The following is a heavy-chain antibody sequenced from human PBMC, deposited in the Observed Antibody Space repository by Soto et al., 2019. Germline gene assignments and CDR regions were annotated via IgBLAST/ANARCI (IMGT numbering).Heavy chain of an antibody. V-gene: IGHV3-48*01. Sequence: EVQLVESGGGLVQPGGSLRLSCAASGFTFSSYSMNWVRQAPGKGLEWVSYISSSSSTIYYADSVKGRFTISRDNAKNSLYLQMKSLRAEDTAVYYCARAAVITFGGVIDYWGQGTLVTVSS. J-gene: IGHJ4*02. CDR3: ARAAVITFGGVIDY. D-gene: IGHD3-16*01. CDR2: ISSSSSTI. CDR1: GFTFSSYS.